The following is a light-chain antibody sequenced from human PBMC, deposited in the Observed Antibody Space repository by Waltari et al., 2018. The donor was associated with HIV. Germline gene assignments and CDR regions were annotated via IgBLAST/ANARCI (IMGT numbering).Light chain of an antibody. CDR2: WAS. CDR3: QQHDVSPYT. J-gene: IGKJ2*01. CDR1: QSLYNSNNKNS. V-gene: IGKV4-1*01. Sequence: DIVMTQSPDSLDVSLGERATINCRSSQSLYNSNNKNSLAWDQQKPGQPPKLLIYWASTRNYGVPDRFTGSGSGTDFTLSISSLQAEDVAVYYCQQHDVSPYTFGQGTKV.